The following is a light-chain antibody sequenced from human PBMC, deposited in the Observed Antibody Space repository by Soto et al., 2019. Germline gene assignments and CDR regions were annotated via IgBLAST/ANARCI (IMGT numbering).Light chain of an antibody. CDR3: QQSYSTPWT. CDR2: AAS. V-gene: IGKV1-39*01. Sequence: DIQMTQSPSSLSASIGDRVTISCRASQDIGAYVNWYQQKPGKAPKLLIYAASSLQSGVPSRFSGSGSGTDFTLTISSLQPEDFATYYCQQSYSTPWTFGQGTKVEIK. CDR1: QDIGAY. J-gene: IGKJ1*01.